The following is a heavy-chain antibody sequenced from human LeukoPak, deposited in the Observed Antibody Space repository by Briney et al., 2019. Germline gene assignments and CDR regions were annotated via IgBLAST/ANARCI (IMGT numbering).Heavy chain of an antibody. CDR2: ISAYNGNT. D-gene: IGHD2-21*02. J-gene: IGHJ5*02. Sequence: ASVKVSCKASGYTFTSYGISWVRQAPGQGLEWMGWISAYNGNTNYAQKLQGRVTMTTDTSTNTAYMELRSLRSDDTAVYYCARAGDLTAIGWFDPWGQGTLVTVSS. CDR1: GYTFTSYG. CDR3: ARAGDLTAIGWFDP. V-gene: IGHV1-18*01.